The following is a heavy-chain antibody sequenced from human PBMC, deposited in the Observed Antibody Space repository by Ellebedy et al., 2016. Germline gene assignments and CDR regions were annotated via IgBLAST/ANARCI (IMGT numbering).Heavy chain of an antibody. D-gene: IGHD6-19*01. CDR2: ISYDGSNK. V-gene: IGHV3-30*03. CDR1: GFTFSSYA. J-gene: IGHJ4*02. CDR3: ARVWKSSGWYYFDY. Sequence: GGSLRLSXAASGFTFSSYAMSWVRQAPGKGLEWVAVISYDGSNKYYADSVKGRFTISRDNSKNTLYLQMNSLRAEDTAVYYCARVWKSSGWYYFDYWGQGTLVTVSS.